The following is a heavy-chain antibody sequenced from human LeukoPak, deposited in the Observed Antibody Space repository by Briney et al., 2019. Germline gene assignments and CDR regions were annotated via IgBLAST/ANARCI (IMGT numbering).Heavy chain of an antibody. CDR1: GFTFSNYA. D-gene: IGHD2-2*01. V-gene: IGHV3-23*01. Sequence: GGSLRLSCAASGFTFSNYAMSWVRQAPGKGLEWVSVISGSGGSTYYADSVKGLFTISRDNSKNTPYLQMNSLRAEDTAVYYCAKNGPWDIVVVPAAQALDYWGQGTLVTVSS. CDR3: AKNGPWDIVVVPAAQALDY. J-gene: IGHJ4*02. CDR2: ISGSGGST.